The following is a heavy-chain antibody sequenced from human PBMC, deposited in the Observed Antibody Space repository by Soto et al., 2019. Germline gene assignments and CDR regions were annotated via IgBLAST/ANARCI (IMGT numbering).Heavy chain of an antibody. CDR1: GFTFSSYS. CDR3: ASLAYCGGDCPAYYYGMDV. V-gene: IGHV3-21*01. D-gene: IGHD2-21*02. J-gene: IGHJ6*02. Sequence: GGSLRLSCAASGFTFSSYSMNWVRQAPGKGLEWVSSISSSSSYIYYADSVKGRFTISRDNAKNSLYLQMNSLRAEDTAVYYCASLAYCGGDCPAYYYGMDVWGQGTTVTVSS. CDR2: ISSSSSYI.